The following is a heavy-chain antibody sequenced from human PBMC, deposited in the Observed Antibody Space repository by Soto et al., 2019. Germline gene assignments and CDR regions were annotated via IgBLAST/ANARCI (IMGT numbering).Heavy chain of an antibody. CDR2: IYPGDSYT. D-gene: IGHD2-15*01. Sequence: GESLKISCKGSGYSFTIYWIGWVRQMPGKVLDLSGIIYPGDSYTGXXPSFQGQXXISAYKSISTXYLQWXILKASDTAMYYCASGAYYYGMDVWVQGTTVTVSS. CDR3: ASGAYYYGMDV. V-gene: IGHV5-51*01. J-gene: IGHJ6*02. CDR1: GYSFTIYW.